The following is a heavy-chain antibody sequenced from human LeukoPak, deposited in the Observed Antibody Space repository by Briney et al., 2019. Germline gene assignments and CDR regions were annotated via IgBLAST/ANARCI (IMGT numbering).Heavy chain of an antibody. CDR1: GYTFTGYY. Sequence: ASVKVSCKASGYTFTGYYIHWVRQAPGQGLEWMGWINPNSGGTNYAQKFQGRVTMTRDTSISTAYMELSRLRSDDTAVYYCARGGQIVVVPATTGGYYGMDVWGQGTTVTVSS. CDR3: ARGGQIVVVPATTGGYYGMDV. CDR2: INPNSGGT. D-gene: IGHD2-2*01. V-gene: IGHV1-2*02. J-gene: IGHJ6*02.